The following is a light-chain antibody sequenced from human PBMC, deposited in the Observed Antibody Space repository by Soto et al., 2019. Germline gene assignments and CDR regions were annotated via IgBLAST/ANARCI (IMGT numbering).Light chain of an antibody. CDR2: LNSDGSH. V-gene: IGLV4-69*01. CDR1: SGHSSYA. CDR3: QTWGTGIYVV. J-gene: IGLJ2*01. Sequence: QAVVTQSPSASASLEASVKLTCTLSSGHSSYAIAWHQQQPEKGPRYLMKLNSDGSHTKGDGIPDRFSGSSSGAERYLTISSLQSEDEADYYCQTWGTGIYVVFGGGTKLTVL.